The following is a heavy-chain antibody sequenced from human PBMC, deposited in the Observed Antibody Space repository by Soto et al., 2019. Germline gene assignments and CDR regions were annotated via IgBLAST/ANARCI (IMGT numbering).Heavy chain of an antibody. Sequence: PGGSLRLSCAAFGFTFSSYSMNWVRQAPGKGLEWVSSISSSSSYIYYADSVKGRFTISRDNAKNSLYLQMNSLRAEDTAVYYCARSKRGELIGHDAFDIWGQGTMVTVSS. D-gene: IGHD1-26*01. CDR1: GFTFSSYS. CDR2: ISSSSSYI. CDR3: ARSKRGELIGHDAFDI. J-gene: IGHJ3*02. V-gene: IGHV3-21*01.